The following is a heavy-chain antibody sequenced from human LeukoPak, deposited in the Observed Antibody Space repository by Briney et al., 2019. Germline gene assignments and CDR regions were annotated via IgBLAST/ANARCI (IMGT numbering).Heavy chain of an antibody. Sequence: ASVKVSCKASGGTFGSYAISWVRQAPGQGLEWMGGIIPIFGTANYAQKFQGRVTITADKSTSTAYMELSSLRSEDTAVYYCARVGRGYDILTGYYPGFTFDYYYMDVWGKGTTVTVSS. CDR1: GGTFGSYA. CDR2: IIPIFGTA. CDR3: ARVGRGYDILTGYYPGFTFDYYYMDV. J-gene: IGHJ6*03. D-gene: IGHD3-9*01. V-gene: IGHV1-69*06.